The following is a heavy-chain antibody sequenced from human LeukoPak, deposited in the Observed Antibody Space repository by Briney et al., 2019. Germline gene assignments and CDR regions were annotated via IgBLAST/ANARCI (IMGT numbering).Heavy chain of an antibody. CDR3: AKGLFRASKGWFDP. Sequence: PGGSLRLSCAASGFTFSNYGMHWVRQAPGNGLEWVALIWYDGSNKYYADSVKGRFTISRDNSESTLYLQMNSLRAEDTAVYYCAKGLFRASKGWFDPWGQGTLVTVSS. V-gene: IGHV3-30*02. J-gene: IGHJ5*02. CDR1: GFTFSNYG. D-gene: IGHD3-10*01. CDR2: IWYDGSNK.